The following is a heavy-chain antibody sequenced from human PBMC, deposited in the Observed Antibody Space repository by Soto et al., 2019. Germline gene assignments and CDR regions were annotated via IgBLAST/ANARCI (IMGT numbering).Heavy chain of an antibody. CDR2: ISGGGGST. CDR1: GFTFSSYA. D-gene: IGHD3-3*01. CDR3: ATGDDFWGAYFS. J-gene: IGHJ5*02. V-gene: IGHV3-23*01. Sequence: EVQLLESGGGLVQPGGSLRLSCAASGFTFSSYAMTWVRQAPGKGLEWVSAISGGGGSTYYADSVKGRFTISRDNSKNTLYLQMNSLRAEDTAVYYCATGDDFWGAYFSWGQGTLVTVSS.